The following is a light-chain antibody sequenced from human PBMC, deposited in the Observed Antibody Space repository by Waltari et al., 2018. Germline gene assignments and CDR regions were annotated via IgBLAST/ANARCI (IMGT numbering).Light chain of an antibody. Sequence: DIQMTQSPSAVSAFVGDRVIITCRASQGITSRLAWYQQKPGRAPKLLIYDASSLQSGVPSRFSGSGSETDFTLTINNLQPEDMATYFCQQANTFPVTFGPGTKVDIK. CDR3: QQANTFPVT. CDR2: DAS. V-gene: IGKV1-12*01. J-gene: IGKJ3*01. CDR1: QGITSR.